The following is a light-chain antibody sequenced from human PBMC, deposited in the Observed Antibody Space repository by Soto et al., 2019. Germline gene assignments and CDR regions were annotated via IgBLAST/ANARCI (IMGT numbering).Light chain of an antibody. Sequence: QSALTQPASVSGSPGQSITISCTGTSGDVGRYNLVSWYKQHTGTAPKLMIYEVTKRPSGVSHRLSGSKSGTTASVTISGPQAEDEADYYCCSYAGIAVFGSGTKVTVL. CDR1: SGDVGRYNL. V-gene: IGLV2-23*02. CDR3: CSYAGIAV. CDR2: EVT. J-gene: IGLJ1*01.